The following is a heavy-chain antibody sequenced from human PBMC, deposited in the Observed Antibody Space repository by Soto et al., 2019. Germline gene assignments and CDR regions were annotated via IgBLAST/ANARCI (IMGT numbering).Heavy chain of an antibody. J-gene: IGHJ4*02. D-gene: IGHD1-1*01. CDR1: GYTFTGYY. CDR3: ARDPSGTGTDSLFDY. CDR2: INPNSGGT. V-gene: IGHV1-2*04. Sequence: GASVKVSCKASGYTFTGYYMHWVRQAPGQGLEWMGWINPNSGGTNYAQKFQGWVTMTRDTSISTAYMELSRLRSDDTAVYYCARDPSGTGTDSLFDYWGQGTLVTVSS.